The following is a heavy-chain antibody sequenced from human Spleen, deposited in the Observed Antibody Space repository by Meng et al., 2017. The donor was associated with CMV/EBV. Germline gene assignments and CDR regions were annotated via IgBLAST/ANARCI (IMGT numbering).Heavy chain of an antibody. CDR1: VRSGSYY. J-gene: IGHJ4*02. D-gene: IGHD4-23*01. CDR2: FYYRGST. Sequence: VRSGSYYWNWIGQPPGKGLEWIGYFYYRGSTNYNPALKSRVTIAEDTSKNPFSRKLSSVPAGDTAVYYWGRGNYSRGGGGGNPLDYWGQGTLVTVSS. V-gene: IGHV4-61*03. CDR3: GRGNYSRGGGGGNPLDY.